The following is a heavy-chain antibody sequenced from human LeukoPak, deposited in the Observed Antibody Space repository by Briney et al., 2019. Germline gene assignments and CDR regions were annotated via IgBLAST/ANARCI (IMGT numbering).Heavy chain of an antibody. Sequence: GASVKVSCKVSGYTLTELPMHWVRQAPGKGLEWMGGFDPEDGETIYAQKFQGRVTMTEDTSTDTAYMELSSLRSEDTAVYYCALLMVPQSPHQYYFDYWGQGTLVTVSS. D-gene: IGHD2-15*01. J-gene: IGHJ4*02. CDR2: FDPEDGET. V-gene: IGHV1-24*01. CDR1: GYTLTELP. CDR3: ALLMVPQSPHQYYFDY.